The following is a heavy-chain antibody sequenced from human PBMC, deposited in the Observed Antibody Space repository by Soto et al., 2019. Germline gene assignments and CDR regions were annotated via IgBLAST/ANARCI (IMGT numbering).Heavy chain of an antibody. D-gene: IGHD3-9*01. CDR2: IYYSGST. CDR3: ARGILTGYHFDY. CDR1: GGSISSYY. V-gene: IGHV4-59*13. J-gene: IGHJ4*02. Sequence: PSETLSLTCTVSGGSISSYYWSWIRQPPGKGLEWIGYIYYSGSTNYNPSLKSRVTISVDTSKNQFSLKLSSVTAADTAVYYCARGILTGYHFDYWGQGTLVTVSS.